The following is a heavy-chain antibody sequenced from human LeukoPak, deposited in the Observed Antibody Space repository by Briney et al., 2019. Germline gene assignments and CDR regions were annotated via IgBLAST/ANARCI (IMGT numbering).Heavy chain of an antibody. D-gene: IGHD3-3*01. CDR1: GFTFSSYW. J-gene: IGHJ4*02. CDR3: ARANTIFGVEPDYYFDY. V-gene: IGHV3-48*04. Sequence: GGSLRLSXAASGFTFSSYWMSWVRQAPGKGLEWISYISSSGGNIYYADSVKGRFTISRDNAKNSLYLQMNSLRAEDTAVYYCARANTIFGVEPDYYFDYWGQGTLVSVSS. CDR2: ISSSGGNI.